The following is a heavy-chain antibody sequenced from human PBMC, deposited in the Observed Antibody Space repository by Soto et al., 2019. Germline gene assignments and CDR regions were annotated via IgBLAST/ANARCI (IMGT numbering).Heavy chain of an antibody. Sequence: GGSLRLSWAASGFTFSSYSMNWVRQAPGKGLEWVSYISSSSTIYYADSVKGRFTISRDNAKNSLYLQMNSLRAEDTAVYYCARKVAVDYWGQGTLVTVSS. CDR1: GFTFSSYS. CDR2: ISSSSTI. J-gene: IGHJ4*02. V-gene: IGHV3-48*01. CDR3: ARKVAVDY.